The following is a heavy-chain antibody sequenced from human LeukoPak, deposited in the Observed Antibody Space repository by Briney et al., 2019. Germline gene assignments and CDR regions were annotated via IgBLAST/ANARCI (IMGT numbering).Heavy chain of an antibody. CDR3: ARSYYDFWSGYYNWFDP. CDR1: GGSISSSSYY. D-gene: IGHD3-3*01. CDR2: IYYSGST. J-gene: IGHJ5*02. V-gene: IGHV4-39*01. Sequence: SETLSLTCTVSGGSISSSSYYWGWIRQPPGKGLEWIGSIYYSGSTCYNPSLKSRVTISVDTSKNQFSLKLSSVTAADTAVYYCARSYYDFWSGYYNWFDPWGQGTLVTVSS.